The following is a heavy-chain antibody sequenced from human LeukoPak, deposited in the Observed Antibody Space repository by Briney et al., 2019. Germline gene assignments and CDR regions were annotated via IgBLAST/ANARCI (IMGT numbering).Heavy chain of an antibody. J-gene: IGHJ4*02. D-gene: IGHD3-3*01. CDR2: INPNSGGT. CDR3: AREGGHYDFWSGYYPTHFDY. V-gene: IGHV1-2*02. Sequence: ASVKVSCKASGYAFTGYYMHWVRQAPGQGLEWMGWINPNSGGTNYAQKFQGRVTMTRDTSISTAYMELSRLRSDDTAVYYCAREGGHYDFWSGYYPTHFDYWGRGTLVTVSS. CDR1: GYAFTGYY.